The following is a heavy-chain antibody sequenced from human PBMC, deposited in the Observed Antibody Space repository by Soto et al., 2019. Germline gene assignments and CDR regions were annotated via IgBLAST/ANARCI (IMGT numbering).Heavy chain of an antibody. CDR1: AFSLSTSGVG. J-gene: IGHJ4*02. CDR3: AHTAEVLLDY. V-gene: IGHV2-5*02. D-gene: IGHD3-10*01. Sequence: QSTLKASGPTPLKPTQTLTLTCTFFAFSLSTSGVGVGWIRQPPGTALAWLALIYWDDDKRYSPSPKSRPTISKDISKDQVVLTMTNMDPVDTATYYCAHTAEVLLDYWGQGTLVTVSS. CDR2: IYWDDDK.